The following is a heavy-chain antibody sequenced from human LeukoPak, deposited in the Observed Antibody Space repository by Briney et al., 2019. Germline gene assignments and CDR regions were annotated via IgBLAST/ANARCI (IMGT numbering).Heavy chain of an antibody. J-gene: IGHJ3*02. D-gene: IGHD1-26*01. Sequence: SQTLSLTCTVSSGSISSGSYYWNWIRQPAGKGLEWIGRIYTSGSTNYNPSLKSRVTISIDTSKNQFSLKLNSVTAADTAVYYCASRSGSYLGGAFDIWGQGTMVTVSS. CDR3: ASRSGSYLGGAFDI. CDR1: SGSISSGSYY. V-gene: IGHV4-61*02. CDR2: IYTSGST.